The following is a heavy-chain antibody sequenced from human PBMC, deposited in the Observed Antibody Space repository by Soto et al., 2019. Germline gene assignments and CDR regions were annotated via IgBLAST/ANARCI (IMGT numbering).Heavy chain of an antibody. CDR2: IYYSGST. D-gene: IGHD3-10*01. J-gene: IGHJ4*02. Sequence: QLQLQESGPGLVKPSETLSLTCTVSGGSISSSSYYWGWIRQPPGKGLEWIGSIYYSGSTYYNPSLKSRVTISVDTSKNQFSLKLSSVTAADTAVYYCARHFEWGYYGSGNDYWGQGTLVTVSS. CDR3: ARHFEWGYYGSGNDY. CDR1: GGSISSSSYY. V-gene: IGHV4-39*01.